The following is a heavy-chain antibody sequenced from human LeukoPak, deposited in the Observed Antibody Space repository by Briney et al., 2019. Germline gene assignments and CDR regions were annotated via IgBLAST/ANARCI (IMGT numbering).Heavy chain of an antibody. CDR3: ARGPRPSFDY. Sequence: GGSLRLSCAASGFTFSSYAMSWVRQAPGKGLEWVSAISGSGGSTYYADSVKGRFTISRDNAKNSLYLQMNSLRAEDTAVYYCARGPRPSFDYWGQGTLVTVSS. J-gene: IGHJ4*02. V-gene: IGHV3-23*01. CDR2: ISGSGGST. CDR1: GFTFSSYA.